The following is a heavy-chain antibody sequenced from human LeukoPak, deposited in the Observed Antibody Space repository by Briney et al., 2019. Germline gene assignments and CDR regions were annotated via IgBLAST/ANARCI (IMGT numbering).Heavy chain of an antibody. CDR2: IKDDGSEK. Sequence: GGSLRLSCAASGFTFTSNWMSWVRQAPGKGLEWVANIKDDGSEKHYLDSAKGRFTISRDNAKNSLYLQMNSLRAEDTAVYYCATQTYGLFDYWGQGTLVTVSS. D-gene: IGHD3-10*01. J-gene: IGHJ4*02. V-gene: IGHV3-7*05. CDR3: ATQTYGLFDY. CDR1: GFTFTSNW.